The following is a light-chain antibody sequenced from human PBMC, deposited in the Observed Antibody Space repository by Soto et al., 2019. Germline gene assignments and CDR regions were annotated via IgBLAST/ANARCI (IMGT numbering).Light chain of an antibody. J-gene: IGKJ1*01. CDR2: DAS. Sequence: EIVLTQSPATLSLSPGERATLSCRASQSVSSYFAWYQQKPGQATRLIIYDASNRATGIPARFSGSGSGTDFTLTISTLQSEDFATYYCQHYNNWHPWTFGQGTKVDIK. CDR1: QSVSSY. CDR3: QHYNNWHPWT. V-gene: IGKV3-11*01.